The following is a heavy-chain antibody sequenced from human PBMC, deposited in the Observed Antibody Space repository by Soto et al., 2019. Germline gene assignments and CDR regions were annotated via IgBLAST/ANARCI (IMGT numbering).Heavy chain of an antibody. J-gene: IGHJ4*02. V-gene: IGHV3-30*18. D-gene: IGHD6-13*01. Sequence: GLSLRLSCAASGFTFSSYGMHWVLQGPGKGLEWVAVISYDGSNKYYADSVKGLFTISRDNSKNTLYLRMNRLIAEDTAVYYSAKDRGSSCWYNVYWGQGTLVTVSS. CDR2: ISYDGSNK. CDR3: AKDRGSSCWYNVY. CDR1: GFTFSSYG.